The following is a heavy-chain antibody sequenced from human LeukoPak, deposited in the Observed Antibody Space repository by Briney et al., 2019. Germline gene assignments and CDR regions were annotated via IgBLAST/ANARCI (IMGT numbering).Heavy chain of an antibody. CDR1: GGSISSGSYH. CDR2: IYYSGST. Sequence: PSETLSLTCTVSGGSISSGSYHWGWIRQPPGKGLEWIGSIYYSGSTYYNPSLKSRVTISVDTSKNQFSLKLSSVTAADTAVYYCAGMHDYSHFFDYWGQGTLVTVSS. J-gene: IGHJ4*02. V-gene: IGHV4-39*01. D-gene: IGHD4-11*01. CDR3: AGMHDYSHFFDY.